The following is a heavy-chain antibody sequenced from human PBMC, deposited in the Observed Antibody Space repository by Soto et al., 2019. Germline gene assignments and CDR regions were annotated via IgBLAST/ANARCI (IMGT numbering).Heavy chain of an antibody. J-gene: IGHJ1*01. D-gene: IGHD3-10*01. CDR3: AHTPEGASRIRGTGRYFQH. CDR1: GFLLSTSGVG. CDR2: IYWDDDK. V-gene: IGHV2-5*02. Sequence: QITLKESGPTLVKPTQTLTLTCTFSGFLLSTSGVGVAWIRQPPGKALEWLSLIYWDDDKRYSPSLKSRLTITKQTSKNQVVLTMTNMHPVDTATYYCAHTPEGASRIRGTGRYFQHWGQGTLVTVSS.